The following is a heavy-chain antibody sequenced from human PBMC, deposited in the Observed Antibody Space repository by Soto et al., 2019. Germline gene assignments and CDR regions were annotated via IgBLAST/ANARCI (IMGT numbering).Heavy chain of an antibody. CDR1: GYSLTSHY. V-gene: IGHV1-46*01. CDR2: MNPGDATT. J-gene: IGHJ4*02. D-gene: IGHD5-18*01. CDR3: ATGDTTMALYYFDF. Sequence: ASVKVSCKASGYSLTSHYIHWVRQAPGQGLEWMGIMNPGDATTNYAQKFQGRVTMTSDTSTSTVYMELSSVRTEDTAEYYCATGDTTMALYYFDFWGQGTLVTVSS.